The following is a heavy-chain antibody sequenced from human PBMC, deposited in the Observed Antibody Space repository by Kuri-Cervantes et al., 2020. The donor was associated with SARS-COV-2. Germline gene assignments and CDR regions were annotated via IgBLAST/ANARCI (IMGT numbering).Heavy chain of an antibody. CDR3: ASFPNDYGDYGDAFDI. J-gene: IGHJ3*02. CDR1: GFTFSSYS. CDR2: ISSSSSYI. V-gene: IGHV3-21*01. D-gene: IGHD4-17*01. Sequence: GGFLRPSCAASGFTFSSYSMNWVRQAPGKGLEWVSSISSSSSYIYYADSVKGRFTISRDNAKNSLYLQMNSLRAEDTAVYYCASFPNDYGDYGDAFDIWGQGTMVTVSS.